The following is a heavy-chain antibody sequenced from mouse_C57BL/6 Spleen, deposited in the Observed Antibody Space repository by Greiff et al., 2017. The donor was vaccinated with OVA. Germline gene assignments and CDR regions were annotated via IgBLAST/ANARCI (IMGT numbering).Heavy chain of an antibody. D-gene: IGHD1-1*01. CDR1: GFTFSDYG. J-gene: IGHJ4*01. CDR3: ARKGVSTVVAYYYYAMDY. CDR2: ISSGSSTI. V-gene: IGHV5-17*01. Sequence: EVQLQQSGGGLVKPGGSLKLSCAASGFTFSDYGMHWVRQAPEKGLEWVAYISSGSSTIYYADTVKGRFTISRDNAKNTLFLQMTSLRSEDTAMYYCARKGVSTVVAYYYYAMDYWGQGTSVTVSS.